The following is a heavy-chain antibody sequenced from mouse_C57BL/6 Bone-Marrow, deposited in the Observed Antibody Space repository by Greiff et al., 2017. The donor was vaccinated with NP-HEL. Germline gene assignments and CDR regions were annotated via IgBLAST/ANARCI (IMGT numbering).Heavy chain of an antibody. CDR3: TTDYDGSSYDY. CDR1: GFNIKDDY. J-gene: IGHJ2*01. CDR2: IDPENGDT. Sequence: VQLQQSGAELVRPGASVKLSCTASGFNIKDDYMHWVKQRPEQGLEWIGWIDPENGDTEYASKFQGKATITADTSSNTAYLQLSSLTSEDTAVYYCTTDYDGSSYDYWGQGTTLTVSS. D-gene: IGHD1-1*01. V-gene: IGHV14-4*01.